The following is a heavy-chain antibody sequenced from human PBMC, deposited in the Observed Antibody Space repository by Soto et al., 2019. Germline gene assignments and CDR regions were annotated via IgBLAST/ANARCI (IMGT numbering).Heavy chain of an antibody. J-gene: IGHJ6*02. Sequence: SVKVSCKASGFTFTSSAVQWVRQARGQRLEWIGWIVVGSGNTNYAQKFQERVTITRDMSTSTAYMELSSLRSEDTAVYYCASYNSELLNYYYYGMDVWGQGTTVTVSS. CDR1: GFTFTSSA. CDR3: ASYNSELLNYYYYGMDV. V-gene: IGHV1-58*01. D-gene: IGHD1-7*01. CDR2: IVVGSGNT.